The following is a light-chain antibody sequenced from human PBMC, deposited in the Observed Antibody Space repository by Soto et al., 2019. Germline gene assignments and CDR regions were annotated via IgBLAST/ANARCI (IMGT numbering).Light chain of an antibody. J-gene: IGKJ4*02. V-gene: IGKV4-1*01. Sequence: DIVLTQSPDSLAVSLGERATINFKSGQRVLYSCSNKNYLVWYQQKPGQPPRLLIYWASTREAGVPDRFSGSGSGTDFTLTFSIWQAKNLAVYYCQQDSITLLTFGRGTKVHIK. CDR3: QQDSITLLT. CDR1: QRVLYSCSNKNY. CDR2: WAS.